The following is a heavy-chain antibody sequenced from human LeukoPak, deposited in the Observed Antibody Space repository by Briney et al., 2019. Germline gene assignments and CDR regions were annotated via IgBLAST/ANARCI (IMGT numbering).Heavy chain of an antibody. J-gene: IGHJ6*01. CDR2: IYYSGST. V-gene: IGHV4-59*01. Sequence: PETLSLTCTVSGGSISSYYWSWIRQPPGKGLEWIGYIYYSGSTNYNPSLKSRVTISVDTSKNQFSLKLSSVTAADTAVYYCASRTNCSGGSCYSPTDYYYYGMDVWGQGTMVTVSS. CDR1: GGSISSYY. CDR3: ASRTNCSGGSCYSPTDYYYYGMDV. D-gene: IGHD2-15*01.